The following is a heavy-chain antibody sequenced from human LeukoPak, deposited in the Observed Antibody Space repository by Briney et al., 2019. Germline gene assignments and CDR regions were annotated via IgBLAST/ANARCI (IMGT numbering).Heavy chain of an antibody. J-gene: IGHJ4*02. CDR1: GGSISSGSYY. V-gene: IGHV4-61*02. Sequence: PSETLSLTCTVSGGSISSGSYYWSWIRQPAGKGLGWIGRIYTSGSTNYNPSLKSRVTISVDTSKNQFSLKLSSVTAADTAVYYCARMVGATTAFDYWGQGTLVTVSS. D-gene: IGHD1-26*01. CDR2: IYTSGST. CDR3: ARMVGATTAFDY.